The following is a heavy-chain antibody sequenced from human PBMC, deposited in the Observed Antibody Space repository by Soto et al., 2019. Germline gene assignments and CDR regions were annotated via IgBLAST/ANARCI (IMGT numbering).Heavy chain of an antibody. CDR1: GFTFSSYS. D-gene: IGHD2-2*01. Sequence: GGSLRLSCAASGFTFSSYSMNWVRQAPGKGLEWVSSISSSSSYIYYADSVKGRFTISRDNAKNSLYLQMNSLRAEDTAVYYCARDVVPAAMPFDYWGQGTLVTVSS. CDR3: ARDVVPAAMPFDY. V-gene: IGHV3-21*01. J-gene: IGHJ4*02. CDR2: ISSSSSYI.